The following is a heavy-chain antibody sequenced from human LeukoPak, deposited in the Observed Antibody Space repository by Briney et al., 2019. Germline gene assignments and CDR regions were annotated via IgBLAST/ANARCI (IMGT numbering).Heavy chain of an antibody. D-gene: IGHD4-11*01. V-gene: IGHV3-74*01. CDR3: ARSNQADDY. CDR1: GFTFSSYW. CDR2: VIPGGSST. J-gene: IGHJ4*02. Sequence: GGSLRLSCAAAGFTFSSYWMHWVRQVPGKGLVWVSRVIPGGSSTAYADSVKGRFSISRDNARNTLYLQMNSLRDEDTAVYYCARSNQADDYWGQGTLVTVSS.